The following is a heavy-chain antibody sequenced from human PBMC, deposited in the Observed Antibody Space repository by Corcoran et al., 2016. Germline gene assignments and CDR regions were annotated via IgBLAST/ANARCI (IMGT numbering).Heavy chain of an antibody. D-gene: IGHD3-16*01. J-gene: IGHJ4*02. V-gene: IGHV1-69*01. CDR2: IIPIFGTA. Sequence: QVQLVQSGAEVKKPGSSVKVSCKASGGTFSSYAISWVRQAPGQGLEWMGGIIPIFGTANYAQKFQGRVTITADEATSTAYMELSSLRSEDTAVYYCARVPLGWGRWLPRLPDYWGQGTLGTVSS. CDR1: GGTFSSYA. CDR3: ARVPLGWGRWLPRLPDY.